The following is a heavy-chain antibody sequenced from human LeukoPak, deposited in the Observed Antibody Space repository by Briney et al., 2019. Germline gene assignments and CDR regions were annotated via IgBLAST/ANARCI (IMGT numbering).Heavy chain of an antibody. CDR3: ARDDSRSISYRGTFDH. CDR2: TYYRSRWFT. D-gene: IGHD3-22*01. Sequence: SQTLSLTCDVSGDSVSRNRAGWNWIRQSPSRGLEWLGKTYYRSRWFTDYDLSVRGRITINADTSKNQFSLQLNSVTPEDTAVYYCARDDSRSISYRGTFDHWGQGILVTVSA. V-gene: IGHV6-1*01. J-gene: IGHJ4*02. CDR1: GDSVSRNRAG.